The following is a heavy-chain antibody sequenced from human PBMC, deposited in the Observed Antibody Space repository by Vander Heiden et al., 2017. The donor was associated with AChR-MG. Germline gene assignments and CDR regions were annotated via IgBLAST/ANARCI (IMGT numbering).Heavy chain of an antibody. CDR1: GFTYSSYS. V-gene: IGHV3-21*01. CDR2: ISSSSSYI. Sequence: EVQLVESGGGLVKPGGSLRLSRAAAGFTYSSYSMNWVREAPGKGLEWVSSISSSSSYIYYADSVKGRFTISRDNAKNSLYLQMNSLKAEDTAVYYCARDEILTGYHVYWGQGTLVTVSS. J-gene: IGHJ4*02. D-gene: IGHD3-9*01. CDR3: ARDEILTGYHVY.